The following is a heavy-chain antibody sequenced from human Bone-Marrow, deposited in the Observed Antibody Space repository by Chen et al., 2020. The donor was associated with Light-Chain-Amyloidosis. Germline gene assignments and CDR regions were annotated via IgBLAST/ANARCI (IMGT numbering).Heavy chain of an antibody. CDR3: AKAPSVSRGVGAY. CDR1: GFTFSDYV. Sequence: EVQLLESGGGLVQPGGSLRLSCAASGFTFSDYVLSWVRQAPGKGLDWVSSIIGSGGGTYYADSVKGRFTISRDNSKNTLYLQMSSLRAEDTALYYCAKAPSVSRGVGAYWGQGTLVTVSS. J-gene: IGHJ4*02. V-gene: IGHV3-23*01. D-gene: IGHD3-10*01. CDR2: IIGSGGGT.